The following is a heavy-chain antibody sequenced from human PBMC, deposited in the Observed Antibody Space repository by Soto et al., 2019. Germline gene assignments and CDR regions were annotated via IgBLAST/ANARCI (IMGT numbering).Heavy chain of an antibody. CDR1: GFTFSSYA. CDR2: ISGSGGST. J-gene: IGHJ4*02. V-gene: IGHV3-23*01. CDR3: AKEPANWNYGGGYYFDY. Sequence: EVQLLESGGGLVQPGGSLRLSCAASGFTFSSYAMSWVRQAPGKGLEWVSAISGSGGSTYYADSVKGRFTISRDNSENTLYLQMNSLRAEDTAVYYCAKEPANWNYGGGYYFDYWGQGTLVTVSS. D-gene: IGHD1-7*01.